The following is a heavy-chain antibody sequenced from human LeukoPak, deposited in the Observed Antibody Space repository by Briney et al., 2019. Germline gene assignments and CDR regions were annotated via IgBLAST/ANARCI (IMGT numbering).Heavy chain of an antibody. D-gene: IGHD4-11*01. CDR1: GSSFTTYW. CDR3: ARPTGLRFFDY. J-gene: IGHJ4*02. V-gene: IGHV5-51*01. CDR2: IYPGDSDT. Sequence: GESLKISCKGSGSSFTTYWIAWVRQMPGKGLEWMGIIYPGDSDTRYSPSFQGQVTISADKSITTAYLHWSSLKASDTAMYYCARPTGLRFFDYWGQGTLVTVSS.